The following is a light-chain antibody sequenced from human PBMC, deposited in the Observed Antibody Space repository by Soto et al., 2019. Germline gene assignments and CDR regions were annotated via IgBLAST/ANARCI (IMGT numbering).Light chain of an antibody. J-gene: IGLJ2*01. CDR2: EVS. V-gene: IGLV2-23*02. CDR3: CSYAGSGTLL. CDR1: SSDVGKYSA. Sequence: QSVLTQPASVSGSPGQSITISCTGTSSDVGKYSAVSWYQQHPGTAPKLMIYEVSKWPSGVSNRFSGSKSGNTASLTISGLQAEDGADYYCCSYAGSGTLLFGGGTKLTVL.